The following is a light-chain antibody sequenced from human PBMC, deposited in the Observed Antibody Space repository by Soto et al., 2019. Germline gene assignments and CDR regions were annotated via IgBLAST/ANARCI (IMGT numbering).Light chain of an antibody. CDR3: QALTSYPLT. V-gene: IGKV1-9*01. CDR1: QGIGSY. J-gene: IGKJ4*01. CDR2: AAS. Sequence: DIQLTQSPSFLSASVGDRVTITCRASQGIGSYLAWYQQKPGKAPKVLIYAASSLQSGVPSRFSGSGSGTEFTLTISSLQPEDFATYYCQALTSYPLTFGGGTKVEIK.